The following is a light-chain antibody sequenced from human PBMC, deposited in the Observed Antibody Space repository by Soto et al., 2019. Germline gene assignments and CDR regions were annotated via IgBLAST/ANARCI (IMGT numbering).Light chain of an antibody. Sequence: EIVLTQSPATLSLSPGEIATLSCRASQRVSSYLAWYQQKPGQAPRLLIYDASNRATGIPARFSGSGSGTDFTLTISSLEPEDFAVYYCQQRSNWPRTFGGGTKVEIK. J-gene: IGKJ4*01. V-gene: IGKV3-11*01. CDR2: DAS. CDR1: QRVSSY. CDR3: QQRSNWPRT.